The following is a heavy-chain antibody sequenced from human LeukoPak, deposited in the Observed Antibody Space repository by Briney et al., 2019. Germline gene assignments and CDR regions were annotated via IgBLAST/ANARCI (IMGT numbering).Heavy chain of an antibody. V-gene: IGHV4-61*02. CDR2: SNSSGST. Sequence: PSETLSLTCTVSGCSFSTGSIYWSWIPQPAGKGLEWFGRSNSSGSTNYNPSLKSRVITSEGTSKSQFSLRLSSVTAADTAVYYCARGPGSGTYETFGYWGQGTLVTAST. J-gene: IGHJ4*02. D-gene: IGHD1-26*01. CDR3: ARGPGSGTYETFGY. CDR1: GCSFSTGSIY.